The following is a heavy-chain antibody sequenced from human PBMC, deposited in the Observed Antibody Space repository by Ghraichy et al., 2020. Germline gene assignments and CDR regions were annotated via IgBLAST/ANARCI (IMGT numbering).Heavy chain of an antibody. CDR2: MNPNSGNT. J-gene: IGHJ6*02. CDR3: ARGSIVGAVLQYYYYYGMDV. V-gene: IGHV1-8*01. CDR1: GYTFTSYD. D-gene: IGHD1-26*01. Sequence: ASVKVSCKASGYTFTSYDINWVRQATGQGLEWMGWMNPNSGNTGYAQKFQGRVTMTRNTSISTAYMELSSLRSEDTAVYYCARGSIVGAVLQYYYYYGMDVWGQGTTVTVSS.